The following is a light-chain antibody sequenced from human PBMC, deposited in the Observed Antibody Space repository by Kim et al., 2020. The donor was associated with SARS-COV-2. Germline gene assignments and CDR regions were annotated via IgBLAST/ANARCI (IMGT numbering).Light chain of an antibody. CDR1: QCVSSSY. CDR2: GAS. J-gene: IGKJ4*01. Sequence: PGKTVTLSCSASQCVSSSYLTWYQQKPGQAPRLLIYGASTRATGSPARFSLSGSGIDCTLTISSLQPEDFAVYYCQQDYIGEGTKVDIK. V-gene: IGKV3D-7*01. CDR3: QQDY.